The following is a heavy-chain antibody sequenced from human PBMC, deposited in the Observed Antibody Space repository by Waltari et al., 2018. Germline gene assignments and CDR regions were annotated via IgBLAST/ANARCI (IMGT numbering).Heavy chain of an antibody. CDR3: AASPGGSYSYAFDI. V-gene: IGHV3-30*02. Sequence: QVQLVESGGGVVQPGGSLRLSCAASGFTFSSYGMHWVRQAPGKGLEWVAFIRYDGSNKYYADSVKGRFTISRDNSKNTLYLQMNSLRAEDTAVYYCAASPGGSYSYAFDIWGQGTMVTVSS. CDR2: IRYDGSNK. D-gene: IGHD1-26*01. CDR1: GFTFSSYG. J-gene: IGHJ3*02.